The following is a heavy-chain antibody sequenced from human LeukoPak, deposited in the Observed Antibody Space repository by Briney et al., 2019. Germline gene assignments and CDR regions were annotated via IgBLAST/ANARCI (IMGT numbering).Heavy chain of an antibody. V-gene: IGHV1-69*05. CDR2: IIPIFGTA. D-gene: IGHD6-19*01. Sequence: SVKVSCKASGYTFTSYDISWVRQAPGQGLEWMGGIIPIFGTANYAQKFQGRVTITTDESTSTAYMELSSLRSEDTAMYYCARGNGAVARNYYYYYYMDVWGKGTTVTVSS. CDR1: GYTFTSYD. CDR3: ARGNGAVARNYYYYYYMDV. J-gene: IGHJ6*03.